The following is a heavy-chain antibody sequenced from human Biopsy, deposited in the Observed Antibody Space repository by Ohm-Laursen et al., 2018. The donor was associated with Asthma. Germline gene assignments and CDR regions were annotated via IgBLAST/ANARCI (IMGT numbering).Heavy chain of an antibody. CDR1: SGSGGYMRSGNYY. J-gene: IGHJ6*02. CDR3: VRGSSSWHHGPFHYYYGLDV. Sequence: SDTLSLTCSLSSGSGGYMRSGNYYWGWIRQPPGKGLEWIGSIYYSGTTYYNRSLGSRVTVSADTSKNQFSLKLTSVTAADTAVYYCVRGSSSWHHGPFHYYYGLDVWGQGTTATVSS. CDR2: IYYSGTT. V-gene: IGHV4-39*01. D-gene: IGHD6-13*01.